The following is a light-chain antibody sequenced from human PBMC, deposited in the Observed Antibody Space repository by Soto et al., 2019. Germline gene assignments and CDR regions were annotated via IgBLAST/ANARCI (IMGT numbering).Light chain of an antibody. CDR1: QSISSD. CDR2: AAS. Sequence: DIQMTQSPSSLSASVGDRVTITCRESQSISSDLNWYMQKPGKAPQLLIFAASGLHSGVPSRFSGSGSGTVFTLTISSLQSEDFATYYCHQGYSTPQTFGQGTKVEIK. J-gene: IGKJ1*01. CDR3: HQGYSTPQT. V-gene: IGKV1-39*01.